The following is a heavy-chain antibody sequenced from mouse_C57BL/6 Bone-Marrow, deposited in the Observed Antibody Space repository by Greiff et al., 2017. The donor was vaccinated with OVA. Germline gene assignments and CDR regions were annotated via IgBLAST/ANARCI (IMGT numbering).Heavy chain of an antibody. CDR3: TTPYDYAPLYFDV. D-gene: IGHD2-4*01. CDR1: GFNIKDDY. CDR2: IDPENGDT. V-gene: IGHV14-4*01. Sequence: VQLQQSGAELVRPGASVKLSCTASGFNIKDDYMHWVKQRPEQGLEWIGWIDPENGDTEYASKFQGKATITADTSSNTAYLQLSSLTSEDTAVYDCTTPYDYAPLYFDVWGTGTTVTVSS. J-gene: IGHJ1*03.